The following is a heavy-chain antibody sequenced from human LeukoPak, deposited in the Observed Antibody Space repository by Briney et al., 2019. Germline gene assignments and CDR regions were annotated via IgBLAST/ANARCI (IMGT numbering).Heavy chain of an antibody. J-gene: IGHJ6*03. CDR3: AWEGVGDYYYCIDV. V-gene: IGHV3-7*01. Sequence: GGSLRLSCAASGFTFSSYSMNWVRQAPGKGLEWVANIKQDGSEKYYVDSVKGRFTISRDNAKKSLYLQMNSLRAEDTAVYYCAWEGVGDYYYCIDVWGKGATVTVSS. CDR1: GFTFSSYS. D-gene: IGHD3-10*01. CDR2: IKQDGSEK.